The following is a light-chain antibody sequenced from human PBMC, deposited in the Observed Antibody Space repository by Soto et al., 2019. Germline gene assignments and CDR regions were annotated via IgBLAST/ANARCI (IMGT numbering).Light chain of an antibody. CDR1: QSISSW. CDR2: DAS. V-gene: IGKV1-5*01. Sequence: DIQVTQSPYTLSASVGDRVTITCRASQSISSWLAWYQQKPGKAPKLLIYDASSLKSGVPSRFSGSGSGTEFTLTISSLQPDDFATYYCQQYNSYRITFGQGTRLEI. J-gene: IGKJ5*01. CDR3: QQYNSYRIT.